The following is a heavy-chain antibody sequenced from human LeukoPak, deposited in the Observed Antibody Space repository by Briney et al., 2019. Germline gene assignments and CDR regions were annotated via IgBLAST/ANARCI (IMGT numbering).Heavy chain of an antibody. Sequence: PSETLSLTCTVSGGSISSYYWSRIRQPAGKGLEWIGRIYTSGSTNYNPSLKSRVTMSVDTSKNQFSLKLSSVTAADTAVYYCARLLRHYGPGSYYLNYYYYMDVWGKGTTVTVSS. D-gene: IGHD3-10*01. CDR2: IYTSGST. J-gene: IGHJ6*03. CDR1: GGSISSYY. CDR3: ARLLRHYGPGSYYLNYYYYMDV. V-gene: IGHV4-4*07.